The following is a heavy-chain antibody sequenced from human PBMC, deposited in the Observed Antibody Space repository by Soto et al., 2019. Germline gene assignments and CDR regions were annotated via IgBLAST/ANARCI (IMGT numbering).Heavy chain of an antibody. CDR1: GFTFTSSA. CDR3: AAGKSIVGAQSYYYYYGMDV. Sequence: GASVKVSCKASGFTFTSSAVQWVRQARGQRLEWIGWIVVGSGNTNYAQKFQERATITRDMSTSTAYMELSSLRSEDTAVYYCAAGKSIVGAQSYYYYYGMDVWGQGTKVTVSS. J-gene: IGHJ6*02. V-gene: IGHV1-58*01. D-gene: IGHD1-26*01. CDR2: IVVGSGNT.